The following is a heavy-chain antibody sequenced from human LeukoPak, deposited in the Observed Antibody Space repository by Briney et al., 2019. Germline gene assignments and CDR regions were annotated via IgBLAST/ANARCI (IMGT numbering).Heavy chain of an antibody. V-gene: IGHV3-23*01. CDR1: GFTFSSYA. CDR2: ISGSGGST. D-gene: IGHD2-2*01. CDR3: AKPLGNIVVVPAAPLGY. Sequence: LGGSLRLSCAASGFTFSSYAMSWVCQAPGKGLEWVSAISGSGGSTYYADSVKGRFTISRDNSKNTLYLQMNSLRAEDTAVYYCAKPLGNIVVVPAAPLGYWGQGTLVTVSS. J-gene: IGHJ4*02.